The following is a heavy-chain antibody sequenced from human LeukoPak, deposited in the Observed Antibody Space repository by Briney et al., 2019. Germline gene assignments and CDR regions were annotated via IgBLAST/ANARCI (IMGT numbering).Heavy chain of an antibody. D-gene: IGHD6-13*01. J-gene: IGHJ4*02. V-gene: IGHV4-34*01. CDR1: GGSFSGYY. Sequence: SETLSLTCAVYGGSFSGYYWSWIRQPPGKGLEWIGEINHSGSTNYNPSLKSRVTISVGTSKNQFSLKLSSVTAADTAVYYCARWGSSLRVFDYWGQGTLVTVSS. CDR3: ARWGSSLRVFDY. CDR2: INHSGST.